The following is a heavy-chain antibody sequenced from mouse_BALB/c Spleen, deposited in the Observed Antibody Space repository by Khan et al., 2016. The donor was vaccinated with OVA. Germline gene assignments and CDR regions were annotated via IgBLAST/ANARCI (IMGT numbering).Heavy chain of an antibody. CDR2: ISSAATYT. CDR3: ANGNYGWFAY. Sequence: ELVESGGGLVEPGRSLKLSCAASGFTFSTFVMSWVRQTPEKRLEWVATISSAATYTYYPDSVKGRFTISRDNAKNTMYLQMDSLRSEDTAIYYCANGNYGWFAYWGQGTLVTVSA. V-gene: IGHV5-9-3*01. CDR1: GFTFSTFV. J-gene: IGHJ3*01. D-gene: IGHD2-1*01.